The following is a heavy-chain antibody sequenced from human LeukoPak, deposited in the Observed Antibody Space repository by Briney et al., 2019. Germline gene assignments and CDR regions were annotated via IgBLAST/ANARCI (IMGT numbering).Heavy chain of an antibody. D-gene: IGHD6-19*01. Sequence: SETLSLTCTVSGGSISSYYWSCIRPPAGKGLEWIGRIYTSGSTNYNPSLKSRVTMSVDTSKNQFSLKLSSVTAADTAVYYCARDSPVAGTVDYWGQGTLVTVSS. J-gene: IGHJ4*02. CDR2: IYTSGST. CDR1: GGSISSYY. CDR3: ARDSPVAGTVDY. V-gene: IGHV4-4*07.